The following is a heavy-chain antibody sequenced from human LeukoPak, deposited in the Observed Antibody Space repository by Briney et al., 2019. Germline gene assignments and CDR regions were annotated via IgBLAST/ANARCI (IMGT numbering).Heavy chain of an antibody. V-gene: IGHV1-69*06. CDR3: ARDLTQGSGSASSDAFDI. CDR2: IIPIFGTA. CDR1: GYSFTSHY. J-gene: IGHJ3*02. Sequence: SVKVSCKASGYSFTSHYMHWMRQAPGQGLEWMGGIIPIFGTANYAQKFQGRVTITADKSTSTAYMELSSLRSEDTAVYYCARDLTQGSGSASSDAFDIWGQGTMVTVSS. D-gene: IGHD3-10*01.